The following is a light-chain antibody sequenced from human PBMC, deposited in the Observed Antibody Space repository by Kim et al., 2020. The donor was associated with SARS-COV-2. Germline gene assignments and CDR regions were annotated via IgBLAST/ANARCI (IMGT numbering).Light chain of an antibody. J-gene: IGKJ1*01. CDR2: AAS. CDR3: QQYNTWPRT. V-gene: IGKV3-15*01. CDR1: QSVSIN. Sequence: VSPGERVTPSCRASQSVSINLAWYQQKPGQAPRLLISAASSRATGIPARFSGSGSGTEFTLTISSLQSEDFAVYYCQQYNTWPRTFGQGTKVDIK.